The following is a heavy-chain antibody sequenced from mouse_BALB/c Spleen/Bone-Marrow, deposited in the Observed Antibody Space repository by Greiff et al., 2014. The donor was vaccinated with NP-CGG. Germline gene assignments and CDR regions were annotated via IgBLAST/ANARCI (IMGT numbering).Heavy chain of an antibody. CDR2: INPYNDGT. CDR3: ARQGVDYFDY. CDR1: GYTFTSYV. V-gene: IGHV1-14*01. Sequence: EVKLVESGPELVKPGASVKMSCKASGYTFTSYVMHWVKQKPGQGLEWIGYINPYNDGTKYNEKFKGKATLTSDKSSSTAYMELSSLTSEDSAVYYCARQGVDYFDYWGQGTTLTVPS. J-gene: IGHJ2*01.